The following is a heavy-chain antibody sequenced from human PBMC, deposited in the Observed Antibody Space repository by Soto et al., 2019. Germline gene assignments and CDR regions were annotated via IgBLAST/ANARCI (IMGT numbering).Heavy chain of an antibody. CDR2: ISAISDTI. V-gene: IGHV3-48*02. J-gene: IGHJ4*02. CDR1: RFSFNTYS. CDR3: ARNSDAYLSDS. Sequence: EVQLVESGGGLVKPGGSLRLSCAASRFSFNTYSMTWVRQAPGKGLEWVSYISAISDTIYYADSVKGRFIISRDNARNSLYLQMNSLRDEDTAVYYCARNSDAYLSDSWGRGTLVTVSS. D-gene: IGHD3-16*01.